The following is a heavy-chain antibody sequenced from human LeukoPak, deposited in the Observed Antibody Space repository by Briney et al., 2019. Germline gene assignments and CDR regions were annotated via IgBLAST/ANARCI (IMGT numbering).Heavy chain of an antibody. Sequence: SQTLSLTCTVSGGSISSGDYYWSWIRQPPGKGLEWIGYIYYSGSTYYNPSLKSRVTISVDTSKNQFSLKLSSVTAADTAVYYCARGVFGMVLNAFDLWGQGTMVTVSS. CDR1: GGSISSGDYY. CDR2: IYYSGST. CDR3: ARGVFGMVLNAFDL. V-gene: IGHV4-30-4*01. D-gene: IGHD3-3*01. J-gene: IGHJ3*01.